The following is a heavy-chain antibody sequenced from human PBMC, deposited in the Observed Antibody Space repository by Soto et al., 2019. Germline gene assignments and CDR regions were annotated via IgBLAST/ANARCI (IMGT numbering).Heavy chain of an antibody. CDR3: ARAISGYVT. CDR2: INTGNGNT. CDR1: GITSTTYA. D-gene: IGHD5-12*01. V-gene: IGHV1-3*04. J-gene: IGHJ5*02. Sequence: QVQLVQSGAEVKKPGASVKVSCKASGITSTTYAIHWVRQAPGQGLEWMGWINTGNGNTRYSQRFLGRVSLTTDTSASTASMDLSGLTSEDTAVYYCARAISGYVTWGQGTLITVSS.